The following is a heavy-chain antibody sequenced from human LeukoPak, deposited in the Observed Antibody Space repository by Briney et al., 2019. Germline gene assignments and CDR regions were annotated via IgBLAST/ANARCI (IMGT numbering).Heavy chain of an antibody. CDR3: ARGIYYDSSGYYG. CDR1: GFTSSSY. D-gene: IGHD3-22*01. Sequence: GSLRLSCAASGFTSSSYWSWIRQPPGKGLEWIGEINHSGSTNYNPSLKSRVTISVDTSKNQFSLKLSSVTAADTAVYYCARGIYYDSSGYYGWGQGTLVTVSS. CDR2: INHSGST. J-gene: IGHJ4*02. V-gene: IGHV4-34*01.